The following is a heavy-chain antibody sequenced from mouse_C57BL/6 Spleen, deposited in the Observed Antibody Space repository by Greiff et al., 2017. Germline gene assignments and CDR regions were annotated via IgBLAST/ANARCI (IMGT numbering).Heavy chain of an antibody. CDR2: ISSGGSYT. Sequence: EVQGVESGGDLVKPGGSLKLSCAASGFTFSSYGMSWVRQTPDKRLEWVATISSGGSYTYYPDSVKGRFTISRDNAKNTLYLQMSSLKSEDTAMYYCARPPGTTVVATRAWFAYWGQGTLVTVSA. CDR1: GFTFSSYG. J-gene: IGHJ3*01. CDR3: ARPPGTTVVATRAWFAY. D-gene: IGHD1-1*01. V-gene: IGHV5-6*01.